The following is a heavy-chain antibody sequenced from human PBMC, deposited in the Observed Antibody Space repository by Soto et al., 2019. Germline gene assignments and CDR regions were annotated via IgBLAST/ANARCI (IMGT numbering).Heavy chain of an antibody. CDR3: TTEGYSYGYHGIDY. J-gene: IGHJ4*02. Sequence: GGSLRLPCAASGFTFSNAWMNWVRQAPGKGLEWVGRIKRKSDGGTTDYAAPVKGRFTISRDDSKNTLYLQMNSLKTEDTAVYYCTTEGYSYGYHGIDYWGQGALVTVSS. CDR1: GFTFSNAW. CDR2: IKRKSDGGTT. D-gene: IGHD5-18*01. V-gene: IGHV3-15*07.